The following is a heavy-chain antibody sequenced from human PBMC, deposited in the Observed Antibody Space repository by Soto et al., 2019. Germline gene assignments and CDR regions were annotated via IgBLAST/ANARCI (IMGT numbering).Heavy chain of an antibody. Sequence: ITLKESGPTLVKPTQTLTLTCTLSGFSLSTSGVGVGWIRQPPGKALEWLALIYWDDDKRYSPFLKNRLTITKDTSKNQVVRTLTNMDPLDTATYYCALKGDGYRGFKYWGQGTLVTVSS. J-gene: IGHJ1*01. CDR3: ALKGDGYRGFKY. V-gene: IGHV2-5*02. CDR2: IYWDDDK. D-gene: IGHD5-12*01. CDR1: GFSLSTSGVG.